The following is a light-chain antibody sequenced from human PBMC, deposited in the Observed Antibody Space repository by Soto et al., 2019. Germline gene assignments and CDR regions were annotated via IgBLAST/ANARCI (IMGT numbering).Light chain of an antibody. CDR3: QQYETSPRT. V-gene: IGKV3-20*01. Sequence: EIVLTQSPGTLSLSPGERTTLSCRASQSVSSNFLDWYQQKPGQAPRLLIYGASSRATGIPDRFSGSGSGTDCTLTISRLEPEDFAVYYCQQYETSPRTFGQGTKVEI. J-gene: IGKJ1*01. CDR1: QSVSSNF. CDR2: GAS.